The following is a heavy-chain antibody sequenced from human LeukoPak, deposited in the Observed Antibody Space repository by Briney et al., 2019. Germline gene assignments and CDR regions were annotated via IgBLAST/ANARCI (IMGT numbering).Heavy chain of an antibody. CDR2: INSNSGGT. CDR3: ARERTTSCYSGCAFDI. J-gene: IGHJ3*02. D-gene: IGHD2-2*02. V-gene: IGHV1-2*02. CDR1: GYTFTGYY. Sequence: GASVKVSCKASGYTFTGYYMHWVRQAPGQGLEWMGWINSNSGGTNYAQKFQGRVTMTRDTSISTAYMELSRLRSDDTAVYYCARERTTSCYSGCAFDIWGQGTMVTVSS.